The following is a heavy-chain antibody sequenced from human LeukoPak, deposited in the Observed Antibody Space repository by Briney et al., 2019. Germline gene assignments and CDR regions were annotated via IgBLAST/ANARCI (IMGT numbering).Heavy chain of an antibody. Sequence: GGSLRLSCAASGFTFSNYVMHWVRQAPGKGREGVAVIWYDGSNIYYAESVKGRFTISRDNSKNTLYLQMNSLRAEDTAVYYCARDGTYYGSGSYSDYWGQGTLVTVSS. CDR1: GFTFSNYV. CDR2: IWYDGSNI. V-gene: IGHV3-33*01. J-gene: IGHJ4*02. D-gene: IGHD3-10*01. CDR3: ARDGTYYGSGSYSDY.